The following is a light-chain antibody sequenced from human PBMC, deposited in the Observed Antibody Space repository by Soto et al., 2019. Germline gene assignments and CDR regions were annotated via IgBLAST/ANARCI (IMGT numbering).Light chain of an antibody. V-gene: IGKV1-8*01. Sequence: AIRMTQSPSSFSASTGDRVTITCRANQGISSYLAWYQQKPGKAPKLLIYAASTLQSGVPSRFSGSGSGTDFTLTISCLQSEDFATYYCQQYYSYPYSFGPGTKVDIK. CDR3: QQYYSYPYS. CDR1: QGISSY. J-gene: IGKJ3*01. CDR2: AAS.